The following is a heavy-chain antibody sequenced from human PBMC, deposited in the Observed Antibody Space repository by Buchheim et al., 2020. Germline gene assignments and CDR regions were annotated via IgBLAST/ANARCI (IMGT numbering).Heavy chain of an antibody. CDR2: VSGTGGST. V-gene: IGHV3-23*01. CDR1: GFPFSSYA. Sequence: QLLESGGGLVQPGTSLRLSCEASGFPFSSYAMSWVRQAPGKGLEWVAAVSGTGGSTFYAASVKGRFTISRDNSKNTFYLQMDSLRADDTAVYYCAKDSGYNYTGLDVWGQGTT. CDR3: AKDSGYNYTGLDV. J-gene: IGHJ6*02.